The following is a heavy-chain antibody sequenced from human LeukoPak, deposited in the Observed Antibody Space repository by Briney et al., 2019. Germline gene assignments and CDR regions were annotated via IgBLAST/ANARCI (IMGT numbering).Heavy chain of an antibody. CDR2: SSWSSSSR. J-gene: IGHJ6*02. Sequence: PGGSLRLSCKVSGCKFDDHGMHWVRQVPGKGLEWVSGSSWSSSSRGYADSVKGRFTISRDNAKNSVFLQMDGLRPEDTALYYCAKDVSTGGVAAGYFHGLDVWGQGTTVTVSS. V-gene: IGHV3-9*01. CDR1: GCKFDDHG. D-gene: IGHD2/OR15-2a*01. CDR3: AKDVSTGGVAAGYFHGLDV.